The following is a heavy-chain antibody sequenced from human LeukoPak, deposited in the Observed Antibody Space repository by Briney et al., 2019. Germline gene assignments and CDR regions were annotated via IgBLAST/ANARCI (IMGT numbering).Heavy chain of an antibody. CDR2: INHSGST. V-gene: IGHV4-34*01. CDR3: ATITIPTDY. D-gene: IGHD3-3*01. J-gene: IGHJ4*02. Sequence: SETLSLTCAVYGGSFSGYYWSWIRQPPGKGLEWIGEINHSGSTNYNPSLKSRVTISVDTSKNQFSLKLSSVTAADTAVYYCATITIPTDYWGQGTLVTVSS. CDR1: GGSFSGYY.